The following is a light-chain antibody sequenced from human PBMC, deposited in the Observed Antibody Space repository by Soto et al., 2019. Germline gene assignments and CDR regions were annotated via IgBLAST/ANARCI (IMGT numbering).Light chain of an antibody. Sequence: QSVLTQPPSASGSPGQSVTISCTGTSSDVGGYNYVSWYQQHPGKAPKLMIYEVTKRPSGVPDSFSGSKSVNTASLTVSGLLAEDEADYYCSSHGGINNVVFGGGTKVTVL. CDR2: EVT. CDR3: SSHGGINNVV. CDR1: SSDVGGYNY. J-gene: IGLJ3*02. V-gene: IGLV2-8*01.